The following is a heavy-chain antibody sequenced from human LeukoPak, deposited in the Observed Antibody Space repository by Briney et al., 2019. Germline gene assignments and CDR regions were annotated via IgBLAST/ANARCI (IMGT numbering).Heavy chain of an antibody. V-gene: IGHV4-39*07. CDR3: ARLGLSSGWPRGPFNYYYMDV. CDR1: GGSISSSSYY. D-gene: IGHD6-19*01. Sequence: SETLSLTCTVSGGSISSSSYYWGWIRQPPWKGLEWIGSIYYSGSTYYNPSLKSRATISVDTSKNQFSLKLSSVPAADTAVYYCARLGLSSGWPRGPFNYYYMDVWGKGSTVTVSS. J-gene: IGHJ6*03. CDR2: IYYSGST.